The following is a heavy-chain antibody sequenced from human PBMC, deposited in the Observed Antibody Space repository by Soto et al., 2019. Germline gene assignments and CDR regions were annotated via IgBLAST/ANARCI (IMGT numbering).Heavy chain of an antibody. V-gene: IGHV4-34*01. CDR1: GGSFSGYY. CDR3: ARGPRWLQSYYFDY. CDR2: INHSGST. Sequence: SETLSLTCAVYGGSFSGYYWSWIRQPPGKGLEWIGEINHSGSTNYNPSLKSRVTISVDTSKNQFSLKLSSVTAADTAVYYCARGPRWLQSYYFDYWGQGTLGTVSS. D-gene: IGHD5-12*01. J-gene: IGHJ4*02.